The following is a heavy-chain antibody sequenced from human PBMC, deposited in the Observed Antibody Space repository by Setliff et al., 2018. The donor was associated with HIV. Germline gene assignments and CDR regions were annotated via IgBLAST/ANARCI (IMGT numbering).Heavy chain of an antibody. V-gene: IGHV4-34*01. CDR3: TGDITEGFFLERASEY. Sequence: PSETLSLTCAVYGGSFSGYYWSWIRQPPGKGLEWIGEINHSGSTNYNPSLKSRVTISVDTSKNQFSLQLSSVTAADTAVYYCTGDITEGFFLERASEYWGQGSLVTVS. D-gene: IGHD3-3*01. CDR1: GGSFSGYY. J-gene: IGHJ4*02. CDR2: INHSGST.